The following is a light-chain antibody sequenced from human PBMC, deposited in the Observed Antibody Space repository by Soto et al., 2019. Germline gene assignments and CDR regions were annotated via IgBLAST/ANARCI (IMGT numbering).Light chain of an antibody. CDR1: QSVNNY. J-gene: IGKJ4*01. Sequence: EIVLTQSPATLSLSPGGRATLSCRASQSVNNYLTWYQQNPGQAPRLLIFDASNGATGIPARFSGSGSGTDFTLTISSLEPDDFAVYYCHQRSTWPFTFCGGTRVEIK. V-gene: IGKV3-11*01. CDR3: HQRSTWPFT. CDR2: DAS.